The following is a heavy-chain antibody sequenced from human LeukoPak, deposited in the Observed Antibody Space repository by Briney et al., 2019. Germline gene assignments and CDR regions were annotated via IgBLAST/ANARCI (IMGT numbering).Heavy chain of an antibody. CDR2: IDNSGST. D-gene: IGHD5-24*01. CDR3: ARQGSRDGYPYFFDS. CDR1: GGSISSYY. J-gene: IGHJ4*01. Sequence: SETLSLTCTVSGGSISSYYWSWIRQPPGKELQWIGYIDNSGSTNYNPSLKSRVTMSANTSKNQFFLNLSFVTAADTAVYYCARQGSRDGYPYFFDSWGHGTLVTVSS. V-gene: IGHV4-59*08.